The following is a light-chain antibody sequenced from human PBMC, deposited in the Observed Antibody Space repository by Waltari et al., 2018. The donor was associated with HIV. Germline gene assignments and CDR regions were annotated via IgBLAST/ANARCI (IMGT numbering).Light chain of an antibody. CDR3: AAWDDSLGVYV. CDR1: SSNIGLHL. CDR2: RNE. Sequence: QSVLTPSPSASGTPGQRVTIPCSGSSSNIGLHLVYWYQQVPGTAPKLVIHRNEQRPSGVPHLFSGSKSGTSASLAISGRRSEDEADYYCAAWDDSLGVYVFGIGTTVTVL. V-gene: IGLV1-47*01. J-gene: IGLJ1*01.